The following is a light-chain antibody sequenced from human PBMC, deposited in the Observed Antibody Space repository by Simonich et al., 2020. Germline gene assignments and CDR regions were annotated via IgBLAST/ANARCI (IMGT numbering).Light chain of an antibody. V-gene: IGKV4-1*01. CDR3: QQYYSTPPIT. CDR1: QSVFYSSNNKNY. Sequence: DIVMTQSPASLAVSLGERATINCKSSQSVFYSSNNKNYLAWYQQKPGQPPKLLIYWASTRESGVPDRFSGSGSGTDFTLTISSLQAEDVAVYYCQQYYSTPPITFGPGTKVDIK. CDR2: WAS. J-gene: IGKJ3*01.